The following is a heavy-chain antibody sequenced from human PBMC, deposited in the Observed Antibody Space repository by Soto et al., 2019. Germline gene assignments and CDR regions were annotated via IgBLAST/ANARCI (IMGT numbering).Heavy chain of an antibody. J-gene: IGHJ4*02. CDR3: AAVDSGSGPDIFDY. V-gene: IGHV1-69*01. D-gene: IGHD6-6*01. Sequence: QVQLVQSGAEVKKPGSSVKVSCKASGGTFSSYAISWVRQAPGQGLEWMGGIIPIFGTTNYAQTFQGTGTITADESTGTAYMELSSLRSEDTAVYYWAAVDSGSGPDIFDYWGQGTLVTVSS. CDR1: GGTFSSYA. CDR2: IIPIFGTT.